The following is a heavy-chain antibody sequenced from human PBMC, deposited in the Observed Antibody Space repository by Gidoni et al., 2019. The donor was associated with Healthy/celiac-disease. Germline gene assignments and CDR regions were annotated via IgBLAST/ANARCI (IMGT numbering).Heavy chain of an antibody. J-gene: IGHJ4*02. CDR2: ISSSSSYI. V-gene: IGHV3-21*01. CDR3: ARSYYDFWSGFDY. Sequence: EVQLVESGGGLVKPGGSLRLSCAASGFTFSSYSMNWVRQAPGKGLEWVSSISSSSSYIYYADSVKGRFTISRDNAKNALYLQMNSLRAEDTAVYYCARSYYDFWSGFDYWGQGTLVTVSS. D-gene: IGHD3-3*01. CDR1: GFTFSSYS.